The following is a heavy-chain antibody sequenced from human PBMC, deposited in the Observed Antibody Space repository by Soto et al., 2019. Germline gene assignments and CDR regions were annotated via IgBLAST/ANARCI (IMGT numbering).Heavy chain of an antibody. CDR2: MNPNSGNT. CDR1: GYTFTRYD. Sequence: ASVKVSCKASGYTFTRYDINWVRQATGQGLEWMGWMNPNSGNTGYAQKFQGRVTMTRNTSISTAYMELSSLRSEDTAVYYCARGGPAATLVDYWGQGTLVTVSS. J-gene: IGHJ4*02. CDR3: ARGGPAATLVDY. V-gene: IGHV1-8*01. D-gene: IGHD2-2*01.